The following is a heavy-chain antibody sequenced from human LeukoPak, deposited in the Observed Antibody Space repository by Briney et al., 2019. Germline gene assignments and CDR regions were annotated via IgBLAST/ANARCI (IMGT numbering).Heavy chain of an antibody. J-gene: IGHJ6*02. D-gene: IGHD3-22*01. CDR1: GLTFSSHW. Sequence: GGSLGLSCAASGLTFSSHWMHWVRQAPGKGLVWVSRITNDGSSATYADSVKGRFTISRDNAKNTLYLQMNSLRAEDTAVYYCARVGDSSGYYGYYYYYYGMDVWGQGTTVTVSS. V-gene: IGHV3-74*01. CDR3: ARVGDSSGYYGYYYYYYGMDV. CDR2: ITNDGSSA.